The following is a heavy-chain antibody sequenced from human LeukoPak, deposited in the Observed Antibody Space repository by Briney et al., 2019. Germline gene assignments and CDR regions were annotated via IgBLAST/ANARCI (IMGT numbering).Heavy chain of an antibody. V-gene: IGHV4-31*03. D-gene: IGHD3-22*01. J-gene: IGHJ4*02. CDR2: IYYSGST. Sequence: PSQTLSLTCTVSGGSISSGGYYWSWIRQHPGKGLEWIGYIYYSGSTYYNPSLKSRATISVDTSKNQFSLKLSSVTAADTAVYYCARGTMIVPLDYWGQGTLVTVSS. CDR3: ARGTMIVPLDY. CDR1: GGSISSGGYY.